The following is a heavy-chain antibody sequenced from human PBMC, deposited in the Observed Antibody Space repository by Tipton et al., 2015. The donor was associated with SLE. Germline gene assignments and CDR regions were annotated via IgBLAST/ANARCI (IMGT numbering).Heavy chain of an antibody. CDR1: GGSIRSSRHF. D-gene: IGHD2-8*02. J-gene: IGHJ4*02. CDR2: LYYSGNT. V-gene: IGHV4-39*07. CDR3: ARGSCSGGVCYIDY. Sequence: TLSLTCTVSGGSIRSSRHFWGWIRQPPGKGLEWIGVLYYSGNTYYNPSLKSPVTLSIDTSKNQFSLKMRSVTAADTAVYYCARGSCSGGVCYIDYWGQGTLVTVSS.